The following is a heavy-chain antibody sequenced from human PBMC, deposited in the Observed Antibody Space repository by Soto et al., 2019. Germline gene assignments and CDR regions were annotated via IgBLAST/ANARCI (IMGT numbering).Heavy chain of an antibody. Sequence: PSETLSLTCTVSGGSISSYYWSWIRQPPGKGLEWIGYIYYSVSTNYNPSLKSRVTISVDTSKNQFSLKLSSVTAADTAVYYCAGIEPFHGASVYGGRGTPVPVSS. J-gene: IGHJ4*02. CDR2: IYYSVST. CDR3: AGIEPFHGASVY. D-gene: IGHD4-17*01. V-gene: IGHV4-59*08. CDR1: GGSISSYY.